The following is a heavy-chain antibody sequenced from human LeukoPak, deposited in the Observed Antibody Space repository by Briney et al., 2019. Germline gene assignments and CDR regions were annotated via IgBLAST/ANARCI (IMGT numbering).Heavy chain of an antibody. CDR2: ISAYNGNT. V-gene: IGHV1-18*01. J-gene: IGHJ6*02. CDR3: ARVNFHPDYGSLIMDV. Sequence: GASVKVSCKASGYTFTSYGISWVRQAPGQGLEWMGWISAYNGNTNYAQKLQGRVTMTTDTSTSTAYMELRSLRSDDTAVYYCARVNFHPDYGSLIMDVWGQGTTVTVSS. CDR1: GYTFTSYG. D-gene: IGHD3-10*01.